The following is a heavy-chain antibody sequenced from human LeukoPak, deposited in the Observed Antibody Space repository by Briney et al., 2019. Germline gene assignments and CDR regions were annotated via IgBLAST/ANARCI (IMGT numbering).Heavy chain of an antibody. CDR3: ARVFGGREIGF. Sequence: ASVKVSCKASGYTFTTYDINWVRQASCQGLEGMGWMNPKTGSTAYAQKFQGRVTMTRDTSIDTAYLEMSSLTYEDTAMYYCARVFGGREIGFWGQGTQVTVSS. J-gene: IGHJ4*02. D-gene: IGHD3-3*01. CDR1: GYTFTTYD. V-gene: IGHV1-8*01. CDR2: MNPKTGST.